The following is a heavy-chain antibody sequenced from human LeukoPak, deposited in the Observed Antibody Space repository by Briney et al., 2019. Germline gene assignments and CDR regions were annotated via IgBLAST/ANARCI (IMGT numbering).Heavy chain of an antibody. CDR1: GFTFSNYW. J-gene: IGHJ4*02. CDR2: IKQDGSEK. V-gene: IGHV3-7*03. D-gene: IGHD1-1*01. Sequence: GGSLRLSCAASGFTFSNYWMSWVRQAPGKGLEWVADIKQDGSEKYYVDSVKGRFTISRDNARNSLYLQMNSLRAEDTAVYYCARDSPLGTDFDYWGQGTLVTVSS. CDR3: ARDSPLGTDFDY.